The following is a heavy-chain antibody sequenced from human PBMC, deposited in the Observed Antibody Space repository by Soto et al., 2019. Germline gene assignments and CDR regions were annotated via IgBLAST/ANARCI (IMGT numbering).Heavy chain of an antibody. Sequence: QVQLQQWGAGLLKPSETLSLTCAVYGGSFSGYHWTWIRQPPGRGLEWIGEITHRGSPNYNPSFTSRVTISVDTSKKQFSLDLTSVTAADTAVYYCARIPGSDYSDPLDFWGQGMLVTVSS. V-gene: IGHV4-34*01. CDR2: ITHRGSP. CDR1: GGSFSGYH. D-gene: IGHD4-17*01. J-gene: IGHJ4*02. CDR3: ARIPGSDYSDPLDF.